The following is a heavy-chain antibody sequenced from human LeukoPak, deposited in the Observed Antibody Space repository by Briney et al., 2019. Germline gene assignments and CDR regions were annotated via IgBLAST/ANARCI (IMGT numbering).Heavy chain of an antibody. J-gene: IGHJ4*02. CDR3: AKDRGFGEYFPFFY. CDR1: GFTFSTYA. D-gene: IGHD3-10*01. V-gene: IGHV3-23*01. Sequence: GGSLRLSCAASGFTFSTYAMSWVRQTPEKGLESVSAISGSGGSTYYADSVKGRFTISRDNSKNTLYLQMNSLRAEDTAVYYCAKDRGFGEYFPFFYWGQGTLVTVSS. CDR2: ISGSGGST.